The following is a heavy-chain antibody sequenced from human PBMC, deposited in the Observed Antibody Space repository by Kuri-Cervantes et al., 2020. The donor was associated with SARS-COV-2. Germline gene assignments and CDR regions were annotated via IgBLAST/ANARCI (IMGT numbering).Heavy chain of an antibody. V-gene: IGHV1-18*01. CDR1: GGTSSSYA. Sequence: ASVKVSCKASGGTSSSYAISWVRQAPGQGLEWMGWISAYNGNTNYAQKLQGRVTMTTDTSTSTAYMELRSLRSDDTAVYYCARGPFSSGWFDYWGQGTLVTVSS. CDR3: ARGPFSSGWFDY. J-gene: IGHJ4*02. CDR2: ISAYNGNT. D-gene: IGHD6-19*01.